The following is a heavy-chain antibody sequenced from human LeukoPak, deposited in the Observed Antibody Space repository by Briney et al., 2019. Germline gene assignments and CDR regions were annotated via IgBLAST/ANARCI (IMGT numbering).Heavy chain of an antibody. V-gene: IGHV3-30*04. CDR2: ISYDGSNK. Sequence: PGGSLRLSCAASGFTFSSYAMHWVRQAPGKGLEWVAVISYDGSNKYYADSVKGRFTISRDNSKNTLYLQMNSLRAEDTAVYYCATNQNSSGWYYFDYWGQGTLDTVSS. CDR3: ATNQNSSGWYYFDY. D-gene: IGHD6-19*01. CDR1: GFTFSSYA. J-gene: IGHJ4*02.